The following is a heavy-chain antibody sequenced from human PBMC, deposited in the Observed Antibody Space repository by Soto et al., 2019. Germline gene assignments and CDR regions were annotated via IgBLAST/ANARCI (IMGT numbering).Heavy chain of an antibody. Sequence: GGSLRLSCASSGFTFIYYAMHWFLQAPGKGLEYVSAISSNGVNTYYADSVKGRFTISRDNSKNTLYLQMSSLRTEDTAVYYCVKEANTIMSWLDHWGQGTLVTVSS. CDR1: GFTFIYYA. J-gene: IGHJ5*02. CDR3: VKEANTIMSWLDH. D-gene: IGHD3-3*01. V-gene: IGHV3-64D*06. CDR2: ISSNGVNT.